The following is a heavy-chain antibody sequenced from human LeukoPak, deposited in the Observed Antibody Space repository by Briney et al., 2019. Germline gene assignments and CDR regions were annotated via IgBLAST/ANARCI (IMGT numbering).Heavy chain of an antibody. J-gene: IGHJ4*02. CDR2: IYVSGQH. V-gene: IGHV4-59*01. Sequence: PSETLSLTCTVSALDFYYYNWRRQPPGKAREWIGYIYVSGQHQDSTSLWDRAHLSVEASKKQFSLNLRSVTAADTAISYCARGAVVAGSSLFEFWGQGT. D-gene: IGHD6-19*01. CDR1: ALDFYY. CDR3: ARGAVVAGSSLFEF.